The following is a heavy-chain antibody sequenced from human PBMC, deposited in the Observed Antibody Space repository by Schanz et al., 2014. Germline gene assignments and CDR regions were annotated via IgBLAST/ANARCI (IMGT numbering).Heavy chain of an antibody. CDR1: GFTFNDYY. V-gene: IGHV3-11*06. D-gene: IGHD1-26*01. CDR3: ARGARQYSGSYSPSDY. J-gene: IGHJ4*02. Sequence: QVQLVESGGGLVKPGGSLRLSCAASGFTFNDYYMNWIRQAPGKGREWVSYISGSDNYINYADSVKGRFTISRDNAKNSLFLLMSSLRAEDSAVYYCARGARQYSGSYSPSDYWGQGTLVTVSS. CDR2: ISGSDNYI.